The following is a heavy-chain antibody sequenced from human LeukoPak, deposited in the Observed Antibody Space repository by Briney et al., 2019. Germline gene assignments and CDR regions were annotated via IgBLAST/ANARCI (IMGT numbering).Heavy chain of an antibody. D-gene: IGHD6-19*01. J-gene: IGHJ4*02. V-gene: IGHV4-39*01. Sequence: SETLSLTCTVSGVSTTNGIYYWAWIRQPPGKGLEWIGSVHNVGSTYYNLSLRSRVTMSIDTSKNQFSLRLNSVTAADTAVYYCARHAEYNSGWHFYLDHWGQGILVTVSS. CDR3: ARHAEYNSGWHFYLDH. CDR1: GVSTTNGIYY. CDR2: VHNVGST.